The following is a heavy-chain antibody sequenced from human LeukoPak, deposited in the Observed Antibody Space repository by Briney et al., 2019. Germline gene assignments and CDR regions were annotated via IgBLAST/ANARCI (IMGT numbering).Heavy chain of an antibody. Sequence: HTGGSLRLSCAASGFTVSSNYMSWVRQAPGKGLEWVSVIYSGGSTYYAASVKGRFTISRDNSKNALYLQMNSLRAEDTAVYYCARDAVAGTFVDYWGQGTLVTVSS. CDR3: ARDAVAGTFVDY. J-gene: IGHJ4*02. CDR2: IYSGGST. D-gene: IGHD6-19*01. V-gene: IGHV3-53*01. CDR1: GFTVSSNY.